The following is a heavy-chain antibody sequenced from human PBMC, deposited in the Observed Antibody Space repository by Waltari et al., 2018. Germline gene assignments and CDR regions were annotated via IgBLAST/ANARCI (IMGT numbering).Heavy chain of an antibody. J-gene: IGHJ4*02. CDR3: AKSRGFEY. Sequence: EVQLVESGGGLVQPGGSLRLSCGASGFTFSRYWMSWVRQTPGKGLEWVAKITYDGRQKYYLDSVKGRFTISRDNAKNSVYLQMNSLRVEDTAVYYCAKSRGFEYWGQGTLITVSS. CDR2: ITYDGRQK. V-gene: IGHV3-7*01. D-gene: IGHD2-2*01. CDR1: GFTFSRYW.